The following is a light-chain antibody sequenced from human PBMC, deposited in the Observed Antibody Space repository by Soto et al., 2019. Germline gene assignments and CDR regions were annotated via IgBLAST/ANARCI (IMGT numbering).Light chain of an antibody. CDR2: DTS. J-gene: IGKJ5*01. CDR3: QQRSNWPIT. Sequence: EIVLTQSPVTLSLSPWERATLCCRASQSVSSYLAWYQQRPGQAPRLLISDTSNRATGIPARFSGSGSGTDFTLTISSLEPEDFAVYYCQQRSNWPITFGQGTRLEIK. CDR1: QSVSSY. V-gene: IGKV3-11*01.